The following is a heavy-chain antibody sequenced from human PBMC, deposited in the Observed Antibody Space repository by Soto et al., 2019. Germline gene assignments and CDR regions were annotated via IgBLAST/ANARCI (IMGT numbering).Heavy chain of an antibody. CDR1: GYTFTSYD. J-gene: IGHJ5*02. CDR3: ARENFWSGYSAVWFDP. Sequence: ASVKVSCKASGYTFTSYDINWVRQATGQGLEWMGWMNPNSGNTGYAQKFQGRVTMTRNTSISTAYMELSSLRSEDTAVYYCARENFWSGYSAVWFDPWGQGTLVTVSS. D-gene: IGHD3-3*01. CDR2: MNPNSGNT. V-gene: IGHV1-8*01.